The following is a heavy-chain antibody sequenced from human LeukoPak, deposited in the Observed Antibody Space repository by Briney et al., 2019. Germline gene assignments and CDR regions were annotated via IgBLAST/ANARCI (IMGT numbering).Heavy chain of an antibody. CDR2: IYYSGST. J-gene: IGHJ3*02. Sequence: SETLSLTCTVSGGSISSYYWSWIRQPPGKGLEWIGYIYYSGSTNYNPSLTSRVTISVDTSKNQFSLKLSSVTAADTAVYYCATSGYSSGWYLYAFDIWGQGTMVTVSS. D-gene: IGHD6-19*01. V-gene: IGHV4-59*08. CDR3: ATSGYSSGWYLYAFDI. CDR1: GGSISSYY.